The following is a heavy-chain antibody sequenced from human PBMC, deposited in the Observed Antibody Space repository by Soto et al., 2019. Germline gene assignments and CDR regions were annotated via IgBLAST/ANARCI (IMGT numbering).Heavy chain of an antibody. D-gene: IGHD1-26*01. Sequence: PSETLSLTCTVSGGSVSSGSYYWSWIRQPPGKGLEWIGYIYYSGRTNYNPSLKSRVTISVDTSKNQFSLKLSSVTAADTAVYYCARDQSAVFLGLDPWGQGTLVTVSS. J-gene: IGHJ5*02. CDR1: GGSVSSGSYY. CDR2: IYYSGRT. V-gene: IGHV4-61*01. CDR3: ARDQSAVFLGLDP.